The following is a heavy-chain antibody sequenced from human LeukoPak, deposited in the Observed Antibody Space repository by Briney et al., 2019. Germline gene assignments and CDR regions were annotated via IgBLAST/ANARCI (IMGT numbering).Heavy chain of an antibody. D-gene: IGHD2-15*01. V-gene: IGHV3-53*01. J-gene: IGHJ4*02. Sequence: GGSLRLSCAASGFTVSTNYLSWVRQAPGKGLEWVSIIYSDGTTYYADSVKGRFTISRDNSKNTLYLQMNSLRAEDTAVYYCAKQILAGSWYFFDHWGQGTLVTVSS. CDR2: IYSDGTT. CDR3: AKQILAGSWYFFDH. CDR1: GFTVSTNY.